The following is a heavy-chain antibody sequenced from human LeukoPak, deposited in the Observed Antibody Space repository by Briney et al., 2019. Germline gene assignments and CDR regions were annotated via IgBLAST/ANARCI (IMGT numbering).Heavy chain of an antibody. CDR2: IIPIFGTA. V-gene: IGHV1-69*13. CDR3: AGGIAAAGTSPDY. CDR1: GGTFSSYA. J-gene: IGHJ4*02. D-gene: IGHD6-13*01. Sequence: SVKVSCKASGGTFSSYAISWVRQAPGQGLEWMGGIIPIFGTANYAQKFQGRVTITADESTSTAYMELSSLRSEDTAVYYCAGGIAAAGTSPDYWGKATLVTVSS.